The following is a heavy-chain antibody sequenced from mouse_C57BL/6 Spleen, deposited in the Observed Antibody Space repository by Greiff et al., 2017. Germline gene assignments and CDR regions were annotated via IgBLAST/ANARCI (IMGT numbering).Heavy chain of an antibody. Sequence: VQLQQSGPVLVKPGASVKMSCKASGYTFTDYYMNWVKQSHGKSLEWIGVINPYNGGTSYNQKFKGKATLTVDKSSSTAYMELNSLTSEDSAVYYGARALVWVVGAMDYWGQGTSVTVSS. V-gene: IGHV1-19*01. J-gene: IGHJ4*01. CDR3: ARALVWVVGAMDY. CDR2: INPYNGGT. D-gene: IGHD1-1*01. CDR1: GYTFTDYY.